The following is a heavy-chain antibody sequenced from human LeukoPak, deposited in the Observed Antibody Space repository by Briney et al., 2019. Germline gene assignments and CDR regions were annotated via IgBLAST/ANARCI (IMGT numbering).Heavy chain of an antibody. Sequence: GGSLRLSCAASGFSFSNHYMRWIRQTPGKGLEWVANINEDGSNKWHLGSVKGRFTVSRDNARNALYLQMNSLRVEDTAVYYCTRVIVAVPGYFDYFDFWGQGALVTVSS. J-gene: IGHJ4*02. CDR3: TRVIVAVPGYFDYFDF. CDR1: GFSFSNHY. D-gene: IGHD6-19*01. CDR2: INEDGSNK. V-gene: IGHV3-7*01.